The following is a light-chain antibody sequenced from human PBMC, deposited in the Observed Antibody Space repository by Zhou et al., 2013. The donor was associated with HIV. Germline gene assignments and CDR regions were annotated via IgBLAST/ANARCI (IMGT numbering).Light chain of an antibody. CDR3: QQSYRTPPYT. CDR2: AAS. Sequence: DIQMTQSPSSLSASVGDRVTITCRASQSISSYLNWYQQKPGKAPKLLIYAASSLQSGVPSRFSGSGSGTDFTLTISSVQHEDLATYYCQQSYRTPPYTFGPGDQAGDQT. V-gene: IGKV1-39*01. CDR1: QSISSY. J-gene: IGKJ2*01.